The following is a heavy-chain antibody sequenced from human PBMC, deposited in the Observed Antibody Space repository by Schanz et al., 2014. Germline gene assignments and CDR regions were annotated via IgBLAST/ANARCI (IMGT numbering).Heavy chain of an antibody. D-gene: IGHD1-26*01. CDR3: ARDRDQWDGNFCDF. CDR1: ADTFSNYA. V-gene: IGHV1-18*01. CDR2: INGYNAHT. Sequence: QVQVEQSGSELKKPGAAVKISCKGSADTFSNYAVNWVRQAPGQGLEWMGWINGYNAHTNYAQKFQGRVTMTTDTSTSTVYMELRSLRSDDTAVYYCARDRDQWDGNFCDFWGQGTLVTVSS. J-gene: IGHJ4*02.